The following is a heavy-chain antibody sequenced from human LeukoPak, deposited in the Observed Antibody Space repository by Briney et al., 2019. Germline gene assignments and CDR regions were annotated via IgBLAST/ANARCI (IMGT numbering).Heavy chain of an antibody. CDR3: ARYTGATPYDAFDI. V-gene: IGHV3-48*03. J-gene: IGHJ3*02. Sequence: GGSLRLSCAASGFTFSSYEMNWVRQATGKGLEWVSYISSSGSTIYYADSVKGRFTISRDNAKNSLYLQMNSLRAEDTAVYYCARYTGATPYDAFDIWGQGTMVTVSS. CDR2: ISSSGSTI. CDR1: GFTFSSYE. D-gene: IGHD1-26*01.